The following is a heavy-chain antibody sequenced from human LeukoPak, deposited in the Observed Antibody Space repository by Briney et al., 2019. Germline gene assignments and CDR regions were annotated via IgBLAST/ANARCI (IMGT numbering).Heavy chain of an antibody. J-gene: IGHJ6*02. CDR1: GGSISSYY. D-gene: IGHD2-2*01. V-gene: IGHV4-4*07. CDR2: IYTSGST. Sequence: SETLSLTCTVSGGSISSYYWSWIRQPAGKGLEWIGRIYTSGSTNYNPSLKSRVTMSVDTSKNPFSLKLSPVTAADTAVYYCARGRYCSSTSCYAGGHYYYYGMDVWGQGTTVTVSS. CDR3: ARGRYCSSTSCYAGGHYYYYGMDV.